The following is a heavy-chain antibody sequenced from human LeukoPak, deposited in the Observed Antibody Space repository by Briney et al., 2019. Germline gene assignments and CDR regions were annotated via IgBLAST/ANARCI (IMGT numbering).Heavy chain of an antibody. CDR3: ARAARGYCSGGSCYGFDP. Sequence: GGSLRLSCAASGFTFSSCWMSWVRQAPGKGLEWVANIKQDGSEKYYVDSVKGRFTISRDNAKNSLYLQMNSLRAEDTAVYYCARAARGYCSGGSCYGFDPWGQGTLVTVSS. CDR2: IKQDGSEK. V-gene: IGHV3-7*01. D-gene: IGHD2-15*01. J-gene: IGHJ5*02. CDR1: GFTFSSCW.